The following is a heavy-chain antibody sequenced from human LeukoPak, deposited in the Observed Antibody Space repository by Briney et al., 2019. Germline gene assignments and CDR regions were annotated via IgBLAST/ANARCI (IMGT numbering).Heavy chain of an antibody. CDR3: AREDLRSSGFDS. D-gene: IGHD3-10*01. V-gene: IGHV3-21*01. CDR1: GFTFSSPS. Sequence: GGSLRLSCAASGFTFSSPSMNWVRQAPGKGLEWVSSISSSSSFLYYADSVKGRFTISRDNAKNSLYLQMNSLRVEDTAVYYCAREDLRSSGFDSWGQGALVTVSS. CDR2: ISSSSSFL. J-gene: IGHJ4*02.